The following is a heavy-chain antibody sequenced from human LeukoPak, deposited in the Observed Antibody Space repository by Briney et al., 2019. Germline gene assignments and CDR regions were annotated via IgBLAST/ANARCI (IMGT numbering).Heavy chain of an antibody. CDR1: GYSFTSYY. CDR3: ARGYTVTTPLDY. D-gene: IGHD4-17*01. Sequence: TSVKVSCKASGYSFTSYYVHWVRQAPGQGLEWMGIINPSAGSTTYAQKFQGRVTMTRETSTSTLYMELSSLRSEDTAIYYCARGYTVTTPLDYWGPGTLVTVSS. V-gene: IGHV1-46*01. J-gene: IGHJ4*02. CDR2: INPSAGST.